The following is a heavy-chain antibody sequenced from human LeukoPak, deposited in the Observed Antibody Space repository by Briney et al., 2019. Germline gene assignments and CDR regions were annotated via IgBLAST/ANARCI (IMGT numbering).Heavy chain of an antibody. J-gene: IGHJ4*02. Sequence: GGSLRLSCAASGFTFSSYEMNWVRQAPGKGLEWVSYISSSGSTIYYGDSVKGRFTTSRDNAKNSLYLQMNSLRAEDTAVYYCARLVKQLVIFVDYWGQGTLVTVSS. D-gene: IGHD6-13*01. CDR3: ARLVKQLVIFVDY. V-gene: IGHV3-48*03. CDR2: ISSSGSTI. CDR1: GFTFSSYE.